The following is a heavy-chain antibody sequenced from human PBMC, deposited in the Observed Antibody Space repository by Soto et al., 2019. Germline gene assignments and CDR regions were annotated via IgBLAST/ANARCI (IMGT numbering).Heavy chain of an antibody. V-gene: IGHV3-23*01. Sequence: DVQLLESGGGLEQPGGSLRLSCAASGFTFFSYAMSWVRQAPGKGLEWVSGISDSGGSTYYADSVKGRVSISRDNSKNTLYLQLNSLRADDTAVYYCAKAAVDSSGYPYFDYWGQGTLVPVSS. J-gene: IGHJ4*02. D-gene: IGHD3-22*01. CDR3: AKAAVDSSGYPYFDY. CDR2: ISDSGGST. CDR1: GFTFFSYA.